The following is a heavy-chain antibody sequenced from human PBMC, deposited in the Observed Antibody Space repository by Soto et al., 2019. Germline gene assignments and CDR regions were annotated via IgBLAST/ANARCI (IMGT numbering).Heavy chain of an antibody. V-gene: IGHV1-69*13. J-gene: IGHJ6*02. CDR3: ARPEVTMTMRVEQTYYYYGMDV. CDR1: GGTFSSYA. CDR2: IIPIFGTA. D-gene: IGHD3-22*01. Sequence: ASVKVSCKASGGTFSSYAISWVRQAPGQGLEWMGGIIPIFGTANYAQKFQGRVTITADESTSTAYMELSSLRSEDTAVYYCARPEVTMTMRVEQTYYYYGMDVWGQGTTVTVSS.